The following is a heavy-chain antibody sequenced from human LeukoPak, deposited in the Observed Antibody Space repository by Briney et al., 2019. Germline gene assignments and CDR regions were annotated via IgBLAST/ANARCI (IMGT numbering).Heavy chain of an antibody. CDR1: GGSISSSNYY. J-gene: IGHJ4*02. D-gene: IGHD5-24*01. CDR3: ARHSRLHGNFDY. V-gene: IGHV4-39*01. Sequence: SETLSLTCTVSGGSISSSNYYWGWIRQPPGKGLEWIGGIYYSGSTYYNPSLKSRVTISVDTSKNQFSLKLSSVTAADTAVYYCARHSRLHGNFDYWGQGTLVTVSS. CDR2: IYYSGST.